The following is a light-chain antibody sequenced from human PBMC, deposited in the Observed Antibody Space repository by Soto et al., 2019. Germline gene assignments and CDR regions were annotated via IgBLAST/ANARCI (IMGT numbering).Light chain of an antibody. CDR3: LQHNSYPLT. CDR2: SAS. Sequence: DIQMTQSPSAMSASVGDRVTISCRASHNINYYLAWFQQKPGKVPKRLIYSASSLQSGVPSSFSGSGSGTEFTLTITGLQPEDTAIYYCLQHNSYPLTFGGGTKVEIK. V-gene: IGKV1-17*03. CDR1: HNINYY. J-gene: IGKJ4*01.